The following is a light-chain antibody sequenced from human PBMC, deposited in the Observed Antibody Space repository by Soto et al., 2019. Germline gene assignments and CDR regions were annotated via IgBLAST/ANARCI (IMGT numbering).Light chain of an antibody. CDR2: EVD. V-gene: IGLV2-14*01. Sequence: QSVLTQPASVSGSPRPSITISCTGASSDVGGYTYVSWYQQHPGKAPKLMIYEVDNRPSGVSNRFSDSKSGNTASLTISGLQAEDEADYYCSSYTSSSTLYVFGTGTKVTVL. CDR1: SSDVGGYTY. CDR3: SSYTSSSTLYV. J-gene: IGLJ1*01.